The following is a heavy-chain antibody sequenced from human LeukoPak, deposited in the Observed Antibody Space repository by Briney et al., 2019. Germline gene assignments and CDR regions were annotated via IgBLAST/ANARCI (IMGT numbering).Heavy chain of an antibody. CDR2: IYSGGSA. CDR1: GFTVISNY. D-gene: IGHD2-2*01. Sequence: GGSLRLSCAASGFTVISNYMSWVRQAPGKGLEWVSVIYSGGSAYYADSVKGRFTISRDNSKNTLYLQMNSLRAEDTAVYYCAKDHLRYCSSTSCLPFDYWGQGTLVTVSS. V-gene: IGHV3-66*02. J-gene: IGHJ4*02. CDR3: AKDHLRYCSSTSCLPFDY.